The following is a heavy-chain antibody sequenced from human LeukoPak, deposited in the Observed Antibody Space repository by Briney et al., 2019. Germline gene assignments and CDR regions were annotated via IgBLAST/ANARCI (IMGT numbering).Heavy chain of an antibody. J-gene: IGHJ4*02. D-gene: IGHD6-13*01. CDR1: GGSISDYY. V-gene: IGHV4-59*01. CDR3: ATGVHGIAAAGDYYFDY. CDR2: SGST. Sequence: SETLSLTCTVSGGSISDYYWSWIRQPPGRGLEWIAYSGSTNYNPSLKSRVTISIDTPNNQFSLKLSSVTAADTAVYYCATGVHGIAAAGDYYFDYWGQGTLVTVSS.